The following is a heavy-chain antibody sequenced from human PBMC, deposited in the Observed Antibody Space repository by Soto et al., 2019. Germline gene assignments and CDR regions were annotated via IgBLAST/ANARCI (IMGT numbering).Heavy chain of an antibody. CDR2: IFYSGST. CDR1: GGSISHYY. J-gene: IGHJ4*02. V-gene: IGHV4-59*01. CDR3: ARIKSGYSYGSIIDF. Sequence: KTSETLSLTCTVSGGSISHYYWSWIRQPPGKGLEWIGYIFYSGSTNYNPSLKSRVTISVDTSKGQFSLKLRSVTAADTAVYFCARIKSGYSYGSIIDFWGKGTLVTVSS. D-gene: IGHD5-18*01.